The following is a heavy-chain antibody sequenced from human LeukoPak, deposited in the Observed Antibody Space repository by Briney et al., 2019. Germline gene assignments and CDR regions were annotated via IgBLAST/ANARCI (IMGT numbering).Heavy chain of an antibody. CDR2: IYYSGST. Sequence: PSETLSLTCTVSGGSIISSSYYWGWIRQPPGKGLEWIGSIYYSGSTYYNPSLKSRVTISVDTSKKQFSLKLSSVTAADTAVYYCARGSSSGYYPIDYWGQGTLVTVSS. CDR3: ARGSSSGYYPIDY. CDR1: GGSIISSSYY. J-gene: IGHJ4*02. V-gene: IGHV4-39*07. D-gene: IGHD3-22*01.